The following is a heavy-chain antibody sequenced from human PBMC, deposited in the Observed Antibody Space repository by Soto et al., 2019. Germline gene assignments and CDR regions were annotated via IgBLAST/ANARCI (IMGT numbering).Heavy chain of an antibody. V-gene: IGHV3-23*01. CDR3: AKGYQDIVVVPAAARYSSSWSADY. CDR2: ISGSGGST. Sequence: GGSLRLSCAASGSIFTGYGMHWVRQAPGKGLEWVSAISGSGGSTYYADSVKGRFTISRDNSKNTLYLQMNSLRAEDTAVYYCAKGYQDIVVVPAAARYSSSWSADYWGQGTLVTVSS. J-gene: IGHJ4*02. D-gene: IGHD2-2*01. CDR1: GSIFTGYG.